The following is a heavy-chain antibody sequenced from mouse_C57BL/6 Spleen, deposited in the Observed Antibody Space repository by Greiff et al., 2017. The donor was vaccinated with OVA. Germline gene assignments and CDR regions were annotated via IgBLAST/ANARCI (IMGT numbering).Heavy chain of an antibody. CDR1: GYTFTSHW. D-gene: IGHD2-10*02. CDR2: IFPGSGST. V-gene: IGHV1-56*01. Sequence: QVQLQQSVPELVRPGASVKISCKAPGYTFTSHWMQWVRQRPGQGLEWIGEIFPGSGSTYYNEKFKGKATLTVDTSSSTAYMQLSSLTSEDSSVYLCASREGYGNLYYFDCWGQGTTLTVS. J-gene: IGHJ2*01. CDR3: ASREGYGNLYYFDC.